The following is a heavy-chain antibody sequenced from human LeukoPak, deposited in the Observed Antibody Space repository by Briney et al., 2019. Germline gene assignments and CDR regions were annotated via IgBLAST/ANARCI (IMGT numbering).Heavy chain of an antibody. Sequence: PGGSLRLSCAASGFRFSSYTMNWVRQAPGKGLEWVSSISTSGVYIYYADSVKGRFTISRDNAENSLYLQIHSLRAEDTAVYYCASLAGYNYNSFDYWGQGTLVTVSS. D-gene: IGHD5-24*01. CDR1: GFRFSSYT. V-gene: IGHV3-21*01. J-gene: IGHJ4*02. CDR2: ISTSGVYI. CDR3: ASLAGYNYNSFDY.